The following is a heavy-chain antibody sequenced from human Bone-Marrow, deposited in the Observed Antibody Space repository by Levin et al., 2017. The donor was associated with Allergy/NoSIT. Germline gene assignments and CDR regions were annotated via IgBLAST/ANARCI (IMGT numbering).Heavy chain of an antibody. J-gene: IGHJ6*04. CDR3: ARDPRLMALDV. Sequence: SETLSLTCTVSGGSISSYYWSWIRQPPGKGLEWIGYIYYSGSTNYNPSLKSRVTISVDTSKNQFSLKLSSVTAADTAVYYCARDPRLMALDVWGKGTTVTVSS. D-gene: IGHD2-8*01. CDR2: IYYSGST. V-gene: IGHV4-59*01. CDR1: GGSISSYY.